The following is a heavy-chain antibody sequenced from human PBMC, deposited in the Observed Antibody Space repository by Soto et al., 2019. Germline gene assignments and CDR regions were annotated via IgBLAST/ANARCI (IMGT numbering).Heavy chain of an antibody. CDR3: ASEGYYAAFDI. V-gene: IGHV4-59*01. J-gene: IGHJ3*02. CDR2: IYYSGST. CDR1: GGSISSYY. D-gene: IGHD3-22*01. Sequence: PSETLSLTCTVSGGSISSYYWSWIRQPPGKGLEWIGYIYYSGSTNYNPSLKSRVTISVDTSKNQFSLKLSSVTAADTAVYYCASEGYYAAFDIWGQGTMVTVSS.